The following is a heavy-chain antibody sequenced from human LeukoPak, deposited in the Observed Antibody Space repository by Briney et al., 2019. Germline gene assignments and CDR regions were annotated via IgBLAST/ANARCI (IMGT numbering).Heavy chain of an antibody. CDR2: ISAYNGNT. J-gene: IGHJ6*03. D-gene: IGHD2-2*01. Sequence: ASVKVSCKASGYTFTSYGISWVRQAPGQGLEWMGWISAYNGNTNYAQKLQGRVTMTTDTSTSTAYMELRSLRSDDTAVYYCAHAVGCCSSTSCYYYYYYMDVWGKGTTVTVSS. CDR1: GYTFTSYG. V-gene: IGHV1-18*01. CDR3: AHAVGCCSSTSCYYYYYYMDV.